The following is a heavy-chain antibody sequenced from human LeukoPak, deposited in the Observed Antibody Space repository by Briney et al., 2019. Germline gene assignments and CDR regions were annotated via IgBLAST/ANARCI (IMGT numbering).Heavy chain of an antibody. CDR2: IYYSGST. D-gene: IGHD3-16*02. V-gene: IGHV4-59*01. J-gene: IGHJ6*02. Sequence: SETLSLTCTVSGGSISSYYWSWIRQPPGKGLEWIGYIYYSGSTNYNPSLKSRVTISVDTSKNQFSLKLSSVTAADTAVYYCARVYPTRDYYYGMDVWGQGTTVTVSS. CDR3: ARVYPTRDYYYGMDV. CDR1: GGSISSYY.